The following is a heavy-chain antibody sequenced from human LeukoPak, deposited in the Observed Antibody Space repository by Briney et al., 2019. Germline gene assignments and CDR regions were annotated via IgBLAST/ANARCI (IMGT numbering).Heavy chain of an antibody. D-gene: IGHD6-6*01. CDR2: INPNSGGT. Sequence: GASVKVSCKASGYTFTGYYMHWVRQAPGQGLEWMGWINPNSGGTNYAQKFQGRVTMTRDTSISTAYMELSSLRSEDTAVYYCARAFDFSGSSSSNWFDPWGQGTLVTVSS. CDR1: GYTFTGYY. V-gene: IGHV1-2*02. J-gene: IGHJ5*02. CDR3: ARAFDFSGSSSSNWFDP.